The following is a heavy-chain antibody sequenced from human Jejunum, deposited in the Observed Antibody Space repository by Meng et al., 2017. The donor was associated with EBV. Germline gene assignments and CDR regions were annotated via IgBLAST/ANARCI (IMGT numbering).Heavy chain of an antibody. V-gene: IGHV2-5*02. J-gene: IGHJ4*02. Sequence: QITLKESGPRRVKPTETLTLTCTGSGFSLSTSGVGVGWIRQPPGKALEWLAHIYWDENKRYSTSLRSRLSIMKDTSKSQVVLTMTNMDPVDTATYYCARRYGDYVRYFDSWGQGILVTVFS. CDR3: ARRYGDYVRYFDS. CDR2: IYWDENK. CDR1: GFSLSTSGVG. D-gene: IGHD4-17*01.